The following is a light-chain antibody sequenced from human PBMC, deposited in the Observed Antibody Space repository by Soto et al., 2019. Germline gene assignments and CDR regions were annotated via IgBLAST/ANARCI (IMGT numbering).Light chain of an antibody. CDR2: DAS. CDR3: QQYNSYWT. V-gene: IGKV1-5*01. Sequence: DIQIGTTLSTLSVSVGDRVTITCRASQTISSWLAWYQQKPGKAPKLLIYDASSLESGVPSRFSGSGSGTEFTLTISSLQPDDFATYYCQQYNSYWTFGQGTKVDIK. J-gene: IGKJ1*01. CDR1: QTISSW.